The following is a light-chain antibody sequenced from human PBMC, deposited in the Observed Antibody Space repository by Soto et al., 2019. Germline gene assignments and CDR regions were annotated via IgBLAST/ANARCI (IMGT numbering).Light chain of an antibody. J-gene: IGKJ5*01. CDR1: QSINSW. Sequence: DIQMTQSPSTLSASVGDRVTITCRASQSINSWLAWYQQKAGKAPKLLIYKASTLESGVPPRFSGSGSGTEFTLTISSLQPDDFATYYCLQYNSFSRTFGQGTRLEIK. V-gene: IGKV1-5*03. CDR3: LQYNSFSRT. CDR2: KAS.